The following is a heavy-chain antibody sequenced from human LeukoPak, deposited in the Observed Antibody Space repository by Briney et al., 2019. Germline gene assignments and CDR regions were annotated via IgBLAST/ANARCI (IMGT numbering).Heavy chain of an antibody. J-gene: IGHJ4*02. CDR2: ISSRYNII. V-gene: IGHV3-48*01. D-gene: IGHD5-12*01. CDR3: ARGHSDYDFRLY. Sequence: GGSLRLSCAASGFTFSDYNMIWFRQAPGKGLECISFISSRYNIINYADSVKGRCTISRDNAENSLYLQLNSPRVEDTAVYYCARGHSDYDFRLYWGQGTLVTVSS. CDR1: GFTFSDYN.